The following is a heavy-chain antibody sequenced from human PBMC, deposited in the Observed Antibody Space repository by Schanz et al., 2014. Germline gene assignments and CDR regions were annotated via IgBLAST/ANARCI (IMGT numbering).Heavy chain of an antibody. CDR2: IGTSGGT. J-gene: IGHJ4*02. Sequence: EEQLVESGGGLVKPGGSLRLSCGVSGFTASSHSMSWVRQAPGKGLEWVSTIGTSGGTNYAESVKGRFTISRDNSKNTLYLQMNSLRAEDTAVYFCAKIERNEDWGQGTLVTVSS. V-gene: IGHV3-23*04. CDR3: AKIERNED. CDR1: GFTASSHS. D-gene: IGHD1-1*01.